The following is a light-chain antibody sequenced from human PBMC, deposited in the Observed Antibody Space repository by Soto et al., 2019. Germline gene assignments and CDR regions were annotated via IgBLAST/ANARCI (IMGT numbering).Light chain of an antibody. J-gene: IGKJ4*01. V-gene: IGKV3-11*01. CDR3: QQRSNWFT. CDR2: DAS. Sequence: EIVLTQSPATLSLSPGERATLSCRASQSVSSHLAWYQQKPGQAPRLLIYDASNRATGIPARFSGSGSGTDFTLTISSLEPEDFAVYYCQQRSNWFTFGGGTKVEIK. CDR1: QSVSSH.